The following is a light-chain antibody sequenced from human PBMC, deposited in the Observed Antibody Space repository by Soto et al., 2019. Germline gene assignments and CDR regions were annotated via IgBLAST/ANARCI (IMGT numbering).Light chain of an antibody. CDR1: SSDFGGYNY. V-gene: IGLV2-14*01. Sequence: QSVLTQPASVSGSPGQSITISCTGTSSDFGGYNYVSWYQQHPGKAPKLIIYEVINRPSGVSNRFSGSKYGNTASLTISGLQAEDEADYYCNSYTTSSTIVFGGGTKVTVL. CDR2: EVI. CDR3: NSYTTSSTIV. J-gene: IGLJ2*01.